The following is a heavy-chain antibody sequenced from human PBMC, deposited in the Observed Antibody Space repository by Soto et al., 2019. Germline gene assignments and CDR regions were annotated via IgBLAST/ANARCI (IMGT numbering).Heavy chain of an antibody. D-gene: IGHD2-2*01. V-gene: IGHV4-31*03. Sequence: PSETLSLTCTVSGGSISSGGYYWSWIRQHPGKGLEWIGYIYYSGSTYYNPSLKSRVTISVDTSKNQFSLKLSSVTAADTAVYYCARGVVPAAAVFDYWGQGTLVTVSS. CDR2: IYYSGST. J-gene: IGHJ4*02. CDR3: ARGVVPAAAVFDY. CDR1: GGSISSGGYY.